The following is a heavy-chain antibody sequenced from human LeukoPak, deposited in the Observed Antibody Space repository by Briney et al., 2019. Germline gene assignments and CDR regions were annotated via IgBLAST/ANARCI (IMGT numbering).Heavy chain of an antibody. Sequence: SQTLSPTCTVSGGSISSGGYYWSWIRQHPGKGLEWIGYIYYSGSTYYNPSLKSRVTISVDTSKNQFSLKLSSVTAADTAVYYCARELTGYMAGHFDYWGQGTLVTVSS. V-gene: IGHV4-31*03. CDR2: IYYSGST. CDR1: GGSISSGGYY. J-gene: IGHJ4*02. D-gene: IGHD3-9*01. CDR3: ARELTGYMAGHFDY.